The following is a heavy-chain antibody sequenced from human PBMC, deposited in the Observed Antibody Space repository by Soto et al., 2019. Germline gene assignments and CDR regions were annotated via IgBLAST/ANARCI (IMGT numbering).Heavy chain of an antibody. CDR2: ISGSGGST. CDR1: GFTFSSYA. CDR3: AKDPVVVVVAATMGFDY. V-gene: IGHV3-23*01. D-gene: IGHD2-15*01. Sequence: EVQLLESGGGLVQPGGSLRLSCAASGFTFSSYAMSWVRQAPGKGLEWVSAISGSGGSTYYADSVKGRFTISRDNSKNRLYLQMNSLRAEDTAVYYCAKDPVVVVVAATMGFDYWGQGTLVTVSS. J-gene: IGHJ4*02.